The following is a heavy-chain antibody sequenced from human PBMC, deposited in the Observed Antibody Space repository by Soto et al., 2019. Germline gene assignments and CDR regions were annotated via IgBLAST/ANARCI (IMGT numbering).Heavy chain of an antibody. CDR1: GYTFTGYY. CDR2: INPNSGGT. V-gene: IGHV1-2*02. Sequence: ASVKVSCKASGYTFTGYYMHWVRQAPGQGLEWMGWINPNSGGTNYAQKFQGRVTMTRDTSISTAYMELSRLRSDDTAVYYCARELTVDTAMIGHWGQGTLVTVSS. D-gene: IGHD5-18*01. CDR3: ARELTVDTAMIGH. J-gene: IGHJ4*02.